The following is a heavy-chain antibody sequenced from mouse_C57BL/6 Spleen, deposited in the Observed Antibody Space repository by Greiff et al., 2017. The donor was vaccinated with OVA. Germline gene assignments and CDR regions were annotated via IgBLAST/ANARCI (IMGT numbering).Heavy chain of an antibody. D-gene: IGHD2-4*01. CDR1: GYAFSSYW. V-gene: IGHV1-80*01. CDR3: ARSFYDYEGSAMDY. Sequence: QVQLQQSGAELVKPGASVKISCKASGYAFSSYWMNWVKQRPGKGLEWIGQIYPGDGDTDYNGKFKGKATLTADKSSSTAYMQLSSLTSEDSAVYFCARSFYDYEGSAMDYWGQGTSVTVSS. CDR2: IYPGDGDT. J-gene: IGHJ4*01.